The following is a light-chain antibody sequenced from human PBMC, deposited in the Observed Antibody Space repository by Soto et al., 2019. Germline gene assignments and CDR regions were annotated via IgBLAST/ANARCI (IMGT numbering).Light chain of an antibody. CDR3: QQSYSTPRT. J-gene: IGKJ1*01. CDR2: AAS. CDR1: QSISSY. Sequence: DIQMTQSPSSLSASVGDIVTITCRASQSISSYLNWYQQKPGKAPKLLIYAASSLQSGVPSRFSGSGSGTDFTLTISSLQPEDFATYYCQQSYSTPRTFGQGTKGEIK. V-gene: IGKV1-39*01.